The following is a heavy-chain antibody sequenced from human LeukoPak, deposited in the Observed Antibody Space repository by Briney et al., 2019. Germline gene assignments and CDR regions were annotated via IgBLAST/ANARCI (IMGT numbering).Heavy chain of an antibody. CDR2: IYYSGST. Sequence: SETLSLTCTVSGGSISSYSYYWGWIRQPPGKGLEWIGSIYYSGSTYYNPSLKSRVTISVDTSKSQFSLKLSSVTAADTAVYYCARLGDSISRLYYFDYWGQGTLVTVSS. CDR3: ARLGDSISRLYYFDY. V-gene: IGHV4-39*01. J-gene: IGHJ4*02. CDR1: GGSISSYSYY. D-gene: IGHD6-6*01.